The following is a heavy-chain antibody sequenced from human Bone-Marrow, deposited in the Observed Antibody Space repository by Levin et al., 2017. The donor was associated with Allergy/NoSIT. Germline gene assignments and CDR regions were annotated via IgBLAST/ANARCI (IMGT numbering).Heavy chain of an antibody. CDR1: GLTFSDHY. J-gene: IGHJ3*01. Sequence: GGSLRLSCAASGLTFSDHYIDWVRQAPGKGLEWIGRCRDRSHSYTTEYAASVKGRFTISRDDSKQSVYLQLNNVRTDDTAVYFCARVTAVGNQDGLDVWGQGTKLIVSS. D-gene: IGHD1-26*01. V-gene: IGHV3-72*01. CDR3: ARVTAVGNQDGLDV. CDR2: CRDRSHSYTT.